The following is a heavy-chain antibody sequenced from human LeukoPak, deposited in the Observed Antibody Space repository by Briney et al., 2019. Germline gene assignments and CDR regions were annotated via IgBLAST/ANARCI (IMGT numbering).Heavy chain of an antibody. CDR3: ASRSHKTIVGADTREVGDY. CDR1: GGTLRRHT. V-gene: IGHV1-69*02. J-gene: IGHJ4*02. CDR2: IIPMMGIA. D-gene: IGHD6-19*01. Sequence: GASVTVSCTASGGTLRRHTITWVRQAPGQGLEWMGRIIPMMGIANYAQKFQGRVTITADTSTDTAYMDLISLRSEDTAVYYCASRSHKTIVGADTREVGDYWGQGTLVTVSS.